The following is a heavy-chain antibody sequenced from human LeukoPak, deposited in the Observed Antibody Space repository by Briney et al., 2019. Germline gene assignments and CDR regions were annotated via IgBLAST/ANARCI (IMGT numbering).Heavy chain of an antibody. V-gene: IGHV4-39*07. J-gene: IGHJ6*02. CDR1: GGSISSRTYY. CDR3: ARVGGATIDYYYYGMDV. CDR2: IYYSGST. Sequence: SETLSVTCTVAGGSISSRTYYWGWIRQPPGKGLEWIGSIYYSGSTSYNPSLKSRVTISVDTSKNQFSLKLSSVPAADTAVYYCARVGGATIDYYYYGMDVWGQGTTVTVSS. D-gene: IGHD5-12*01.